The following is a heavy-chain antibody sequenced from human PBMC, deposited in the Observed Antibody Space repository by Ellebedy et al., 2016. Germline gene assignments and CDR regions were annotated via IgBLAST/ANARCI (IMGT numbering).Heavy chain of an antibody. J-gene: IGHJ4*02. V-gene: IGHV1-18*01. CDR3: ARGRRYYDSSGYFVY. Sequence: ASVKVSXXASGYTFTSYGISWVRQAPGQGLEWMGWISAYNGNTNYAQKLQGRVTMTTDTSTSTAYMELRSLRSDDTAVYYCARGRRYYDSSGYFVYWGQGTLVTVSS. CDR2: ISAYNGNT. CDR1: GYTFTSYG. D-gene: IGHD3-22*01.